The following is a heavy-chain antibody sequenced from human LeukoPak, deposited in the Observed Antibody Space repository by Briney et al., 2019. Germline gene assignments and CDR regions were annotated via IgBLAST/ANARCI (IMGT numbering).Heavy chain of an antibody. Sequence: SQTLSLTCTVSGGPISSGDFYWSWIRQPPGKDLEWIGYIYYSGSTYYNPSLKSRVTISVDTSKNQFSLKLSSVTAADTAMYYCARVPPTYNSGWTFDAFDIWGQGTMVTVSS. V-gene: IGHV4-30-4*01. D-gene: IGHD6-19*01. CDR3: ARVPPTYNSGWTFDAFDI. CDR2: IYYSGST. CDR1: GGPISSGDFY. J-gene: IGHJ3*02.